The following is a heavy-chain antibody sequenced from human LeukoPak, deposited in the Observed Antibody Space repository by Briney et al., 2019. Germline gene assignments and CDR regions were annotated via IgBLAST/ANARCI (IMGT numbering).Heavy chain of an antibody. Sequence: SETLSLTCAVYGGSFSGYYWSWIRQPPGKGLEWIGEINHSGSSNYNPSLKSRVTISVDTSKKQFSLKLSSVTAADTAVYYCARGKRRGSSGSEYWGQGTLVTVSS. D-gene: IGHD3-22*01. V-gene: IGHV4-34*01. CDR3: ARGKRRGSSGSEY. CDR2: INHSGSS. J-gene: IGHJ4*02. CDR1: GGSFSGYY.